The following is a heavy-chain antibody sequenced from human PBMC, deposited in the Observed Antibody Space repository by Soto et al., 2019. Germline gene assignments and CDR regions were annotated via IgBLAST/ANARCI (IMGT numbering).Heavy chain of an antibody. Sequence: QVQLVQSGAEVEKPGASVKVSCKASGYTFTSYGISWVRQAPGQGLEWMGWISAYNGNTNYAQKLQGRVTMTTDTSTSTAYMALRSLRSDDTAVYYCAIYYYGSGSYYYAFDIWGQGTMVTVSS. J-gene: IGHJ3*02. CDR3: AIYYYGSGSYYYAFDI. CDR1: GYTFTSYG. D-gene: IGHD3-10*01. V-gene: IGHV1-18*01. CDR2: ISAYNGNT.